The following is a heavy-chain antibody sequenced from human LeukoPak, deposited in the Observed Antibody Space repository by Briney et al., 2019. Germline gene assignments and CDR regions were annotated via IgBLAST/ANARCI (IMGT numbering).Heavy chain of an antibody. J-gene: IGHJ4*02. CDR1: GFTFSSAW. CDR3: AAFAAGG. D-gene: IGHD2-15*01. V-gene: IGHV3-15*01. Sequence: GGSLRLSCAASGFTFSSAWMSWVRQAAGKGLEWVGRIKSKTDGGTADYAAPVKGRITISRDDSNNTLDLQINSLETEDTAVYYCAAFAAGGWGQGTLVTVSS. CDR2: IKSKTDGGTA.